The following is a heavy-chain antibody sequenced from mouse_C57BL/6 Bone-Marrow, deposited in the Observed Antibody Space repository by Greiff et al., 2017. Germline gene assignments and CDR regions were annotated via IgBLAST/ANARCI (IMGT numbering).Heavy chain of an antibody. CDR1: GYTFTSYW. CDR3: AREEDYYGDYYAMDY. CDR2: IHPNSGST. V-gene: IGHV1-64*01. J-gene: IGHJ4*01. D-gene: IGHD1-2*01. Sequence: VQLKQSGAELVKPGASVKLSCKASGYTFTSYWMHWVKQRPGQGLEWIGMIHPNSGSTNYNEKFKSKATLTVDKSSSTAYMQLSSLTSEDSAVYYCAREEDYYGDYYAMDYWGQGTSVTVSS.